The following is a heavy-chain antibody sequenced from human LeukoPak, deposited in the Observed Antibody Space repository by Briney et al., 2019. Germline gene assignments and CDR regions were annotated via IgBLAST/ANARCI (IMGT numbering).Heavy chain of an antibody. CDR2: INPSGGST. CDR1: GYTLTELS. D-gene: IGHD3-22*01. CDR3: ARDYVPTTYYYDSSGSPAFDP. Sequence: ASVKVSCKVSGYTLTELSMHWVRQAPGQGLEWMGIINPSGGSTSYAQKFQGGVTMTRDTSTSTVYMELSSLRSEDTAVYYCARDYVPTTYYYDSSGSPAFDPWGQGTLVTVSS. V-gene: IGHV1-46*01. J-gene: IGHJ5*02.